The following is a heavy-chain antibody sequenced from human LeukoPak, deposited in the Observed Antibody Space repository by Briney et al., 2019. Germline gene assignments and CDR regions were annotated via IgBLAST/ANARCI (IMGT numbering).Heavy chain of an antibody. CDR1: GFTFNTYW. J-gene: IGHJ3*02. V-gene: IGHV3-74*01. CDR3: ARVRGGSGRSYAADAFDI. CDR2: IYNDGSST. Sequence: GGSLRLSCAASGFTFNTYWMHWVRQAPGKGLVWVSRIYNDGSSTSYADSVKGRFTISRDNAKSTLYLQMNSLRAEDTAVYYCARVRGGSGRSYAADAFDIWGQGTMVTVSS. D-gene: IGHD1-26*01.